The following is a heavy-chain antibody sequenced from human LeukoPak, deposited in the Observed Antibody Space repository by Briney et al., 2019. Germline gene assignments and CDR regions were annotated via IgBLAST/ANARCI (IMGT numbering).Heavy chain of an antibody. J-gene: IGHJ4*02. Sequence: GESLKISCKGSGYSFTTYWIGWVRQMPGKGLEWMGIIYPGDSDTRYSPSFQGQVTISADKSISTAYLQWSSLKASDTAMYYCARNVCSSTGCYSCDYWGQGTLVTVSS. V-gene: IGHV5-51*01. CDR1: GYSFTTYW. CDR2: IYPGDSDT. CDR3: ARNVCSSTGCYSCDY. D-gene: IGHD2-2*01.